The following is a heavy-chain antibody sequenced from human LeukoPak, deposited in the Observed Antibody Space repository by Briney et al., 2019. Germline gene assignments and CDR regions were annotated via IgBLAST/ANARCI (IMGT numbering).Heavy chain of an antibody. CDR2: IKYDGNEE. V-gene: IGHV3-7*01. CDR1: GFTFSSYW. CDR3: KSGGAAPGSFDY. J-gene: IGHJ4*02. D-gene: IGHD1-1*01. Sequence: GGSLRLSCAASGFTFSSYWMSWMRQAPGKGLEWVANIKYDGNEEYYVDSVKGRFTISRDNAKNSLYLQLNSLRVEDTAVYYCKSGGAAPGSFDYWGQGTLVTVSS.